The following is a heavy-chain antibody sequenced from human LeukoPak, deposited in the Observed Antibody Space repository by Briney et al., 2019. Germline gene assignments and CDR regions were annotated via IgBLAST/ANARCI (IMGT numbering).Heavy chain of an antibody. J-gene: IGHJ6*03. CDR2: INSDGSST. V-gene: IGHV3-74*01. CDR3: ARDGPLKDIVVVPAAVYSSSYYYYYMDV. CDR1: GFTFSSYW. D-gene: IGHD2-2*01. Sequence: GGSLRLSCAASGFTFSSYWMHWVRQAPGKGLVWVSRINSDGSSTSYADSVKGRFTISRDNAKNTLYLQMDSLRAEDTAVYYCARDGPLKDIVVVPAAVYSSSYYYYYMDVWGKGTTVTVSS.